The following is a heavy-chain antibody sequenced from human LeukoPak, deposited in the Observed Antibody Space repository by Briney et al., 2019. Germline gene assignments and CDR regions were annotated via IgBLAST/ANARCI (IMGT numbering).Heavy chain of an antibody. CDR2: FDPEDGET. CDR3: ATVRIYYDSSGHERLEYFQH. CDR1: GYTLTELS. J-gene: IGHJ1*01. D-gene: IGHD3-22*01. V-gene: IGHV1-24*01. Sequence: WASVKVSCKVSGYTLTELSMHWVRQAPGKGLEWMGGFDPEDGETIYAQKFQGRVTMTEDTSTDTAYMELSSLRSEDTAVYYCATVRIYYDSSGHERLEYFQHWGQGTLVTVSS.